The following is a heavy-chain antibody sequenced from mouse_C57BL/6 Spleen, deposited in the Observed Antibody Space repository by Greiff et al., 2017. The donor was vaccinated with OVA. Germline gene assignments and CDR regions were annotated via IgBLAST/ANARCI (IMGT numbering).Heavy chain of an antibody. CDR3: ARAWLLRNAMDY. V-gene: IGHV5-4*03. CDR1: GFTFSSYA. D-gene: IGHD2-3*01. J-gene: IGHJ4*01. Sequence: EVKVVESGGGLVKPGGSLKLSCAASGFTFSSYAMSWVRQTPEKRLEWVATISDGGSYTYYPDNVKGRFTISRDNAKNNLYLQMSHLKSEDTAMYYCARAWLLRNAMDYWGQGTSVTVSS. CDR2: ISDGGSYT.